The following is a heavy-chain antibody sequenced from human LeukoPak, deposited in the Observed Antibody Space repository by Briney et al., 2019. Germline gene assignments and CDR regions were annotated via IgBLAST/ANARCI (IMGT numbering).Heavy chain of an antibody. Sequence: GGSLRLSCAASGFTASNNYMSWVRQAPGKGLEWVSVLYSGGNTYYTDSVKGRFAISRDYSRNTVYLQMNSLRAEDTAVYYCARESGFGELFPYAFDIWGQGTVVTVSS. CDR1: GFTASNNY. J-gene: IGHJ3*02. V-gene: IGHV3-53*01. CDR2: LYSGGNT. D-gene: IGHD3-10*01. CDR3: ARESGFGELFPYAFDI.